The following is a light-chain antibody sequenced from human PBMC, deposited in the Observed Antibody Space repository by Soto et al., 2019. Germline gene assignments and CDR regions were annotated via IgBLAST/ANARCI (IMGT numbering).Light chain of an antibody. Sequence: DIVMTQSPDSLAVSLGERATINCKSSRDLAWYQQKSGQAPRLLIYGASSRAIHTPDRFSGSGSGTDFTLTISRLEPEDFAVYYCQQYGSSPRTFGQGTKVDIK. CDR3: QQYGSSPRT. J-gene: IGKJ1*01. CDR2: GAS. V-gene: IGKV3-20*01. CDR1: RD.